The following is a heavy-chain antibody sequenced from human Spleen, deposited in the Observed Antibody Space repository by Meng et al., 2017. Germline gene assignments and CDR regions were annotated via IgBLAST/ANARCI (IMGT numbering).Heavy chain of an antibody. J-gene: IGHJ6*02. CDR3: ARKMETAGTTNYYYYGMDV. CDR1: GYTFTGYY. Sequence: ASVKVSCKASGYTFTGYYMHWVRQAPGQGLEWMGRINPNSGGTNYAQKFQGRVTMTRDTSIGTIYMEMSRLRSEDTAVYYCARKMETAGTTNYYYYGMDVWGQGTTVTVSS. V-gene: IGHV1-2*06. D-gene: IGHD6-13*01. CDR2: INPNSGGT.